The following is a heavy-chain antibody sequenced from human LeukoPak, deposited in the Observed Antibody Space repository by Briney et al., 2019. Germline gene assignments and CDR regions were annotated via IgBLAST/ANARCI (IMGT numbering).Heavy chain of an antibody. CDR1: GFTFSSYG. V-gene: IGHV3-30*06. CDR2: ISYNGGFR. CDR3: ARERDGLDI. Sequence: GGSLRLSCAASGFTFSSYGMHWVRQAPGKGLEWMALISYNGGFRYNADSVKGRFSISRDNSENTLSLQMNSLRAEDTALYYCARERDGLDIWGQGTVVTVS. J-gene: IGHJ3*02.